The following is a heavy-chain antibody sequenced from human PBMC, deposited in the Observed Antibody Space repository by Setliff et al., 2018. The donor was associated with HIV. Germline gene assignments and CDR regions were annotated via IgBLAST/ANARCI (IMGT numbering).Heavy chain of an antibody. CDR2: ISWNSGSI. J-gene: IGHJ4*02. V-gene: IGHV3-9*01. CDR3: ARDGPYYHDSSATDY. Sequence: GGSLRLSCAASGFTFDDYAMHWVRQAPGKGLEWVSGISWNSGSIGYADSVKGRFTISRDNSKNTLYLQMNSLRVEDTAVYYCARDGPYYHDSSATDYWGQGTLVTVSS. D-gene: IGHD3-22*01. CDR1: GFTFDDYA.